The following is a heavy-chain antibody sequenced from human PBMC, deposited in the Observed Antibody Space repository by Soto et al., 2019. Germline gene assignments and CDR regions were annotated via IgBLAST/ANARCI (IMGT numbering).Heavy chain of an antibody. D-gene: IGHD2-2*03. J-gene: IGHJ6*02. CDR1: GFTVSTNY. V-gene: IGHV3-53*01. CDR2: IYNDGST. CDR3: ARELDRTGMDV. Sequence: PGGSLRLSCTVSGFTVSTNYMSWVRQAPGKGLEWVSVIYNDGSTYYADSVKGRFTISRDNSKNTLYLQMNSLRAEDTAVYYCARELDRTGMDVWGQGTTVTVSS.